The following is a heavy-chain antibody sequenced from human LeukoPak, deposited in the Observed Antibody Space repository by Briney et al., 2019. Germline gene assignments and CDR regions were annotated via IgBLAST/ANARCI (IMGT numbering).Heavy chain of an antibody. CDR1: GYTFTAYF. Sequence: ASVKDSCKASGYTFTAYFMHWVRQAPGQGLEWMGWINPNSGDTNYAQKFQGRVTMTGDTSISTVYMELSSLRSDDTAVYYCARGPGFSIWYQDWFDPWGQGTLVTVSS. V-gene: IGHV1-2*02. CDR3: ARGPGFSIWYQDWFDP. D-gene: IGHD6-13*01. J-gene: IGHJ5*02. CDR2: INPNSGDT.